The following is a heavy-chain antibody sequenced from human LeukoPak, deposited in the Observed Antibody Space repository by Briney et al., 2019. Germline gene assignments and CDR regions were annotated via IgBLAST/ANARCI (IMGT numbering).Heavy chain of an antibody. CDR2: ILSNDEK. J-gene: IGHJ4*02. D-gene: IGHD5-18*01. CDR3: ARIQGYSYDNIDY. CDR1: GFSLSNARMG. V-gene: IGHV2-26*01. Sequence: SGPTLVNPTEPRTLTCTVSGFSLSNARMGVSWVRQPQEKALEWLAHILSNDEKSYSTSLKSRLTISKDTSKSQVVLTMTNMDPVDTATYYCARIQGYSYDNIDYWGQGTLVTVSS.